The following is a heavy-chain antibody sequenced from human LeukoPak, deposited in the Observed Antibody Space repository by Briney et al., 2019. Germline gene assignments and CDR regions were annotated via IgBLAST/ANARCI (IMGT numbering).Heavy chain of an antibody. D-gene: IGHD6-19*01. J-gene: IGHJ4*02. CDR3: AKDPSYTSGYFDD. Sequence: GGSLRLSCAASGFTFSTYWMHWVRQVPGKGLVWVSRIEGDGSSTSYADSVKGRFTISRDNAKNTLDLQMNSLRAEDTAVYYCAKDPSYTSGYFDDWGQGTPVIVSS. V-gene: IGHV3-74*01. CDR1: GFTFSTYW. CDR2: IEGDGSST.